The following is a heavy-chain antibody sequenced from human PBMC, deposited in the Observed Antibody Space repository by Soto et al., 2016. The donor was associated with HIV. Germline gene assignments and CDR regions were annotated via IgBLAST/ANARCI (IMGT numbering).Heavy chain of an antibody. J-gene: IGHJ4*02. CDR1: GFTFSKYW. CDR2: IKSDGSST. D-gene: IGHD6-19*01. V-gene: IGHV3-74*01. Sequence: EVQLVESGGGLVQPGGSLRLSCAASGFTFSKYWMHWVRQPPGKGLMWVSRIKSDGSSTNYADSVKGRFTISRDNGENTLYLQMNSLRADDTAVYYRATGDSSSYDYWGQGTLVHRLL. CDR3: ATGDSSSYDY.